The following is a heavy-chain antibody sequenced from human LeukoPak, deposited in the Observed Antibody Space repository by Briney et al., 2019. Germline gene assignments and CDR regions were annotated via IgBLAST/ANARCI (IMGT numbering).Heavy chain of an antibody. D-gene: IGHD3-10*01. Sequence: SETLSLTCTVSGYSISSGYYWGWIRQPPGKGLEWIGSIYHSGSAYYNPSLKSRVTISVDTSKNQFSLKLSSVTAADTAVYYCALLVDYWGQGTLVTVSS. CDR2: IYHSGSA. J-gene: IGHJ4*02. CDR1: GYSISSGYY. V-gene: IGHV4-38-2*02. CDR3: ALLVDY.